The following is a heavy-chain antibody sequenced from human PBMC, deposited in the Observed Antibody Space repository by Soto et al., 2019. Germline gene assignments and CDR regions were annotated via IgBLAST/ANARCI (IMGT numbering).Heavy chain of an antibody. CDR1: GYTFTSCG. J-gene: IGHJ6*02. CDR2: ISAYNGKT. D-gene: IGHD5-12*01. CDR3: ARGGDVNYYHGMDV. V-gene: IGHV1-18*01. Sequence: QVQLVQSGGEVKKPGASVKLSCTASGYTFTSCGISWVRQAPGQGLEWMGWISAYNGKTNYAQNVQGRVTMTTDTSTRTSYMDLRCLRSDDTAVYYCARGGDVNYYHGMDVWGQGTTVTVSS.